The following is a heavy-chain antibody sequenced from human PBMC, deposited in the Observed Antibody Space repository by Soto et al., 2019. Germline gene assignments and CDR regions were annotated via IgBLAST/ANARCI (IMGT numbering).Heavy chain of an antibody. V-gene: IGHV3-30*03. CDR1: GFTFRNYG. J-gene: IGHJ4*02. Sequence: SGGSLRLSCAASGFTFRNYGMQWVRQAPGKGLEYVSIICCDGSNKYYADSVQGRFTISRDNSKNTLYLQMGSLRAEDMAVYYCARGPGYYFDYWGQGTLVTVSS. CDR2: ICCDGSNK. CDR3: ARGPGYYFDY.